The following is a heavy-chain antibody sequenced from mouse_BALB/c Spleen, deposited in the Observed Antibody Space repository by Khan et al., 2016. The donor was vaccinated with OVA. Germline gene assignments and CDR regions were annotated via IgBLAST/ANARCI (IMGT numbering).Heavy chain of an antibody. CDR3: ARWATWYFDV. CDR1: GYTFTNYW. CDR2: IYPGGTYT. J-gene: IGHJ1*01. D-gene: IGHD3-1*01. Sequence: QVQLQQSGGELIRPGTSVKMSCKASGYTFTNYWLGWVKQRPGHGLEWIGDIYPGGTYTNYNEKFKGKATLTADTSSSTAYMQLSSLTSEDSAVYFCARWATWYFDVWGAGTTVTVSS. V-gene: IGHV1-63*02.